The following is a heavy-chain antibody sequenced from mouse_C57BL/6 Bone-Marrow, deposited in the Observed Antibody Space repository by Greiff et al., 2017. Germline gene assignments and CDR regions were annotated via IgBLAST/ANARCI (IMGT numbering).Heavy chain of an antibody. Sequence: VQLQQSGAELVRPGASVKLSCTASGFNIKDYYMHWVKQRPEQGLEWIGRIDPEDGDTEYAPKFQGKATMTADTSSNTAYLQLSSLTSEDTAVYYCTHDGYFPWFAYWGQGTLVTVSA. CDR2: IDPEDGDT. CDR1: GFNIKDYY. D-gene: IGHD2-3*01. CDR3: THDGYFPWFAY. J-gene: IGHJ3*01. V-gene: IGHV14-1*01.